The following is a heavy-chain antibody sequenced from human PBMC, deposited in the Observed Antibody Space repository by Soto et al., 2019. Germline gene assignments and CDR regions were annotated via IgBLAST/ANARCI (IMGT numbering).Heavy chain of an antibody. J-gene: IGHJ4*02. Sequence: GGSLRLSCTASGYTFGEYAMSWFRQAPGKGLEWVGFIRSKAYGGTTEYAASVKGRFTISRDDSKSIAYLQMNSLKTEDTAMYYCTKDYDYIWGSYRFFDYWGQGTLVTVSS. CDR2: IRSKAYGGTT. CDR3: TKDYDYIWGSYRFFDY. V-gene: IGHV3-49*03. CDR1: GYTFGEYA. D-gene: IGHD3-16*02.